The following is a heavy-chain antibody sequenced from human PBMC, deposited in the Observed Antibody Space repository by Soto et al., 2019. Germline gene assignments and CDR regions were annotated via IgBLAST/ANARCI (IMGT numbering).Heavy chain of an antibody. V-gene: IGHV1-18*01. Sequence: ASVKVSWKASGYTFTSYGISWVRQAPGQGLEWMGWISAYNGNTNYAQKLQGRVTMTTDTSTSTAYMELRSLRSDDTAVYYCARDRPLYSSSWYPPDYYYYGMDVWGQGTTVTVSS. CDR2: ISAYNGNT. D-gene: IGHD6-13*01. CDR3: ARDRPLYSSSWYPPDYYYYGMDV. CDR1: GYTFTSYG. J-gene: IGHJ6*02.